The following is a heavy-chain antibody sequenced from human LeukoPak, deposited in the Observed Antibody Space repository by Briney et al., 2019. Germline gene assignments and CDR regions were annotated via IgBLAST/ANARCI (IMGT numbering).Heavy chain of an antibody. D-gene: IGHD6-19*01. CDR2: IYYSGST. CDR1: GGSISSGDYY. V-gene: IGHV4-30-4*01. CDR3: ARGKGLENYFDY. Sequence: PSQTLSLTCTVSGGSISSGDYYWSWIRQLPGKGLEWIGYIYYSGSTYYNPSLKSRVTISVDTSKNQFSLKLSSVTATDTAVYYCARGKGLENYFDYWGQGTLVTVSS. J-gene: IGHJ4*02.